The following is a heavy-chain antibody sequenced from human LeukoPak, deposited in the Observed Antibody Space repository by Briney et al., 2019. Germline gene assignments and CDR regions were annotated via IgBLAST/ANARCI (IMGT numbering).Heavy chain of an antibody. CDR3: ARLSGYYGSGIDY. J-gene: IGHJ4*02. D-gene: IGHD3-10*01. V-gene: IGHV4-59*01. CDR2: IYYSGST. Sequence: SETLSLTCTVSGGSISSYYWSWIRQPPGKGLEWIGYIYYSGSTNYNPPLKSRVTISVDTSKNQFSLKLSSVTAADTAVYYCARLSGYYGSGIDYWGQGTLVTVSS. CDR1: GGSISSYY.